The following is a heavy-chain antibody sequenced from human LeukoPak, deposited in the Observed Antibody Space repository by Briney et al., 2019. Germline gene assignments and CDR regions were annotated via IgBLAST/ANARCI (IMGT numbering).Heavy chain of an antibody. V-gene: IGHV1-2*02. CDR2: INPNSGGT. CDR1: GGTVRRFA. D-gene: IGHD3-10*01. Sequence: ASVKVSCKASGGTVRRFAINWVRQAPGQGLEWMGWINPNSGGTNYAQKFQGRVTMTGDTSISTAYMELSRLRSDDTAVYYCARDEYYYGSGSSDWAHDAFDIWGQGTMVTVSS. J-gene: IGHJ3*02. CDR3: ARDEYYYGSGSSDWAHDAFDI.